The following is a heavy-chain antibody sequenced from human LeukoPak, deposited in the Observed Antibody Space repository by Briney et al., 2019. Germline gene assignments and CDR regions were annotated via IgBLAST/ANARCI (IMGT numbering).Heavy chain of an antibody. D-gene: IGHD1-26*01. J-gene: IGHJ5*02. V-gene: IGHV4-59*01. Sequence: PSETLSLTCTVSGVSISSYYWSWIRQPPGKGLEWIGYIYYSGSTNYNPSLKSRVTISVDTSKNQFSLKLSSVTAADTAVYYCARRAGGSGSYRGYYNWFDPWGQGTLVTVSS. CDR1: GVSISSYY. CDR3: ARRAGGSGSYRGYYNWFDP. CDR2: IYYSGST.